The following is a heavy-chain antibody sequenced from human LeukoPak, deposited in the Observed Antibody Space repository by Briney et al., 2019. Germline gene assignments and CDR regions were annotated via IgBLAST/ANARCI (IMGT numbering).Heavy chain of an antibody. CDR1: GFTFSTYA. CDR2: IGGSGSPSSA. J-gene: IGHJ3*02. CDR3: AKNVLGMRAFDI. V-gene: IGHV3-23*01. Sequence: GGSLRLPCAASGFTFSTYAMTWVRQAPGKGLEWVSTIGGSGSPSSASYADSVKGRFTISSDKSKDTLYLLINSLRADDTAIYYCAKNVLGMRAFDIWGQGTMVTVSS. D-gene: IGHD3-16*01.